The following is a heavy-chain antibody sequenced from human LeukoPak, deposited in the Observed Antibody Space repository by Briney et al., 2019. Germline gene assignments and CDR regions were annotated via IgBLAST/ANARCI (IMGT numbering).Heavy chain of an antibody. D-gene: IGHD6-13*01. Sequence: GGSLRLSCAASGFTFSSYAMSWARQAPGKGLEWVSAISGSGGSTYHADSVKGRFTISRDNSKNTLYLQMNSLRAEDTAVYYCAKMMGMAAAGTGDYWGQGTLVTVSS. J-gene: IGHJ4*02. CDR1: GFTFSSYA. CDR2: ISGSGGST. CDR3: AKMMGMAAAGTGDY. V-gene: IGHV3-23*01.